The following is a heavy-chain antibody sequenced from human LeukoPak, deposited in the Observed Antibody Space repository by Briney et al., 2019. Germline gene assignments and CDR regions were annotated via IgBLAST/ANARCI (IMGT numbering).Heavy chain of an antibody. CDR2: ISGSGGST. J-gene: IGHJ4*02. Sequence: GGSLRLSCAASGFTFSSYAMSWVRQAPGKGLEWVSAISGSGGSTYYADSVKGRFTISRDNSKNTLYLQMNSLRAEDTAVYYCARSAAYSSDSRRTPDDYWGQGTLVTVSS. CDR3: ARSAAYSSDSRRTPDDY. V-gene: IGHV3-23*01. D-gene: IGHD6-19*01. CDR1: GFTFSSYA.